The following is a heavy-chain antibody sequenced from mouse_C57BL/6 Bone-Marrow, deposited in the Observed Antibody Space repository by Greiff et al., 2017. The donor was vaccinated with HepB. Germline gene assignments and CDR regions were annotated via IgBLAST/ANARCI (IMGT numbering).Heavy chain of an antibody. CDR3: ARLDY. J-gene: IGHJ4*01. Sequence: EVKLMESGGGLVQPGGSLKLSCAASGFTFSDYYMYWVRQTPEKRLEWVAYISNGGGSTYYPDTVKGRFTIARENAKNTLYLQRSRLKAEDTAMYYCARLDYWGQGTSVTVSS. CDR1: GFTFSDYY. V-gene: IGHV5-12*01. CDR2: ISNGGGST.